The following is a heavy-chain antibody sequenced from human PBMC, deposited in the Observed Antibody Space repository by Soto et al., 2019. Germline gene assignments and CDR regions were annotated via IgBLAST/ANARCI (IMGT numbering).Heavy chain of an antibody. CDR3: VRDERDYYYGPDV. J-gene: IGHJ6*02. V-gene: IGHV4-59*10. CDR2: IYADGGT. CDR1: GGSFSGYY. D-gene: IGHD6-25*01. Sequence: SETLSLTCAVYGGSFSGYYWSWIRQPAGKGLEWIGRIYADGGTTYNPSLKGRVAMSVASSKTQFSLKLSSVTAADTAVYYCVRDERDYYYGPDVWGRGTTVTVSS.